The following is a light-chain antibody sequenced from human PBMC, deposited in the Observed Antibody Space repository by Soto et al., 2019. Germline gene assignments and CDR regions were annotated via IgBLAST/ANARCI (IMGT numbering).Light chain of an antibody. CDR2: ENI. Sequence: QSVLTQPPSVSGAPGQSVTISCTGTTSNIGAGYDVYWYQQLPGAAPKLLIYENINRPSGVPDRLSGSRSGTSASLAITGLQTDDEAEYYCQSYDNSVSGSVFGGGTQLTVL. CDR1: TSNIGAGYD. CDR3: QSYDNSVSGSV. V-gene: IGLV1-40*01. J-gene: IGLJ7*01.